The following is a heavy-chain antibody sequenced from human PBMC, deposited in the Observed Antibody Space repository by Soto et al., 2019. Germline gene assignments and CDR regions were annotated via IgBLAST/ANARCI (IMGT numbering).Heavy chain of an antibody. D-gene: IGHD2-21*01. CDR3: ARDKIPGLFDY. CDR2: INHSGST. V-gene: IGHV4-34*01. CDR1: GGSFSGYY. Sequence: SETLSLTCAVYGGSFSGYYWTWIRQPPGTGLEWIGEINHSGSTNYNPSLKSRVTISVDTSKNQFSLKLTSVTAADTAVYYCARDKIPGLFDYWGQRTLVIGSS. J-gene: IGHJ4*02.